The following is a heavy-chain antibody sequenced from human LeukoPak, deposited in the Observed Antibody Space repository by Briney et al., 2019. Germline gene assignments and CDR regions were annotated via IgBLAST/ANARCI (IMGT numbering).Heavy chain of an antibody. D-gene: IGHD3-10*01. CDR3: ARFSYYGSGSYTS. CDR1: GGSISTYY. CDR2: IYYGGST. V-gene: IGHV4-59*08. Sequence: SETLSLTCTVSGGSISTYYCSWIRQPPGKGLEWIGYIYYGGSTNYNPSLKSRVTISVDTSKNQFSLKLSSVTAADTAVYYCARFSYYGSGSYTSWGQGTLVTVSS. J-gene: IGHJ4*02.